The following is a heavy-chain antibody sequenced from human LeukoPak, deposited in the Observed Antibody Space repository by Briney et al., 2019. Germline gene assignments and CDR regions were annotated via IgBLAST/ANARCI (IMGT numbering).Heavy chain of an antibody. D-gene: IGHD6-13*01. CDR3: ASQIAAAGTYLTPHY. Sequence: GGSLRLSCAASGITFNTYSMHWVRQAPGKGLEWVAAISYDGSNKYYADSVKGRFTVSRDNSKNTLYLQLNSLRAEDTAVYYCASQIAAAGTYLTPHYWGQGTLVTVSS. CDR2: ISYDGSNK. V-gene: IGHV3-30*04. J-gene: IGHJ4*02. CDR1: GITFNTYS.